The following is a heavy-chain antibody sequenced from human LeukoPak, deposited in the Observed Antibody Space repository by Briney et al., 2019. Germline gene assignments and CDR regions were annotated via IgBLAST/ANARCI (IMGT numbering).Heavy chain of an antibody. CDR1: GSISGYH. J-gene: IGHJ3*02. D-gene: IGHD2-2*01. V-gene: IGHV4-4*09. CDR2: IYTSGST. Sequence: SETLSLTCTVSGSISGYHWSWIRQPPGKGLEWIGYIYTSGSTNYNPSRESRVTISVDTSKNQFSLDLSSVTAADTAVYYCARQKCTSASCLTKNAFDIWGQGTMVTVSS. CDR3: ARQKCTSASCLTKNAFDI.